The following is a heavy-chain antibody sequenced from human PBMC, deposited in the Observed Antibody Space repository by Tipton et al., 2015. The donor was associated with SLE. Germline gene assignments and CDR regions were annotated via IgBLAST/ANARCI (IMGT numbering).Heavy chain of an antibody. J-gene: IGHJ3*02. CDR1: GGSISSSSYY. V-gene: IGHV4-39*07. D-gene: IGHD6-19*01. CDR2: IYYSGST. Sequence: TLSLTCTVSGGSISSSSYYWGWIRQPLGKGLEWIGSIYYSGSTYYNPSLKSRVTISVDTSKNQFSLKLSSVTAADTAVYYCASSTSGDSSPNAFDIWGQGTMVTVSS. CDR3: ASSTSGDSSPNAFDI.